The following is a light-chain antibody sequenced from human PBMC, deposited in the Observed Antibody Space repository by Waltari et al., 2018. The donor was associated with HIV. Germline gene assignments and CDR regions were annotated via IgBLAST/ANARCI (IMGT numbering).Light chain of an antibody. CDR1: SSNIGADYH. CDR2: GNP. Sequence: QSVLTQPPSLSGAPGQTVTISCTGTSSNIGADYHVHWYQQLPGTAPKLLIYGNPIRPSGVPARFAGSKAGTSASLAITGLQADDEADYYGQSYDSSLSAWVFGGGTKLTVL. J-gene: IGLJ3*02. CDR3: QSYDSSLSAWV. V-gene: IGLV1-40*01.